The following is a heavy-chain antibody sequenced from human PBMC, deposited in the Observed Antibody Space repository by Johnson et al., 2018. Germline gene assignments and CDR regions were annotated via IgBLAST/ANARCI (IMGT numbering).Heavy chain of an antibody. V-gene: IGHV3-48*02. Sequence: QLVESGGGLVQPGGSLRLSCAASGFIFSDNAMSWVRQAPGKGLEWISYISSTSSVIYYAAYVKGRFNILRDNVKNSLYVQMNSLSDEDTAVYYCARRRDGYCSGADCFIDAFDIWVQGTMVTVSS. CDR3: ARRRDGYCSGADCFIDAFDI. D-gene: IGHD2-15*01. J-gene: IGHJ3*02. CDR2: ISSTSSVI. CDR1: GFIFSDNA.